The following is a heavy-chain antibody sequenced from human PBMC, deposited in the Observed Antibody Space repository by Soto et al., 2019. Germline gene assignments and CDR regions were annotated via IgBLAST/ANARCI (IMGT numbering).Heavy chain of an antibody. CDR3: ARRPHYCSSTSCYASDYYYYGMDV. D-gene: IGHD2-2*01. J-gene: IGHJ6*02. V-gene: IGHV5-10-1*01. CDR1: GYSFTSYW. Sequence: GESLKISCKGSGYSFTSYWISWVRQMPGKGLEWMGRIDPSDSYTNYSPSFQGHVTISADKSISTAYLQWSSLKASDTAMYYCARRPHYCSSTSCYASDYYYYGMDVWGQGTTVTVSS. CDR2: IDPSDSYT.